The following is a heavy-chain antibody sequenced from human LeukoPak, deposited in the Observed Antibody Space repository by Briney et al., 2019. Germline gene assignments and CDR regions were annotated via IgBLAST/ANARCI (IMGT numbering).Heavy chain of an antibody. V-gene: IGHV4-34*01. J-gene: IGHJ4*02. Sequence: SETLSLTCAVYGGSFSGYYWSWIRQPPGKGLEWIGEINHSGSTNYNPSLKSRVTISVDTSKNQFSLKLSSGTAADTAVYYCARGRRGHSGSYYNLGPYYFDYWGQGTLVTVSS. CDR3: ARGRRGHSGSYYNLGPYYFDY. CDR1: GGSFSGYY. D-gene: IGHD3-10*01. CDR2: INHSGST.